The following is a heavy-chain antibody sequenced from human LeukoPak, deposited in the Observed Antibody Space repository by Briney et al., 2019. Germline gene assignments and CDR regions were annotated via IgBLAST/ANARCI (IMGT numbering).Heavy chain of an antibody. V-gene: IGHV3-23*01. CDR3: AKVGRKSNAYMYYFDY. Sequence: GGSLRLSCAASGFTFSSYAMSWVRQAPGKGLEWVSAISGSGGSTYYADSVKGRFTISRDNSKNTLYLQMNSLRAEDTAVYYCAKVGRKSNAYMYYFDYWGQGTLVTVSS. CDR1: GFTFSSYA. CDR2: ISGSGGST. D-gene: IGHD5-24*01. J-gene: IGHJ4*02.